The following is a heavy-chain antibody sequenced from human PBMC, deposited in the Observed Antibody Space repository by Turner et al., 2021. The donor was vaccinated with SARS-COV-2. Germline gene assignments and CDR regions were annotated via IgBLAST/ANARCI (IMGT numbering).Heavy chain of an antibody. J-gene: IGHJ6*02. CDR3: AKFDEALYLNYHMDV. CDR2: LTGSGGNT. CDR1: GFTFHNFA. Sequence: EMQLLESGGGLVQPGGSLRLSCAATGFTFHNFAMTWVRQAPGKGLEWISGLTGSGGNTYYADSVKGRFTISRDNSKNTLFLQMNRLRAVDTAIYYCAKFDEALYLNYHMDVWGQGTTVTVSS. V-gene: IGHV3-23*01. D-gene: IGHD3-9*01.